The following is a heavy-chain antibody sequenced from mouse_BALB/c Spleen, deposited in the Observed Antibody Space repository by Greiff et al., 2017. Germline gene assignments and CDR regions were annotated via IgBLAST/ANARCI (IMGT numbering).Heavy chain of an antibody. J-gene: IGHJ4*01. CDR1: GYTFTSYW. CDR3: ANPYDY. Sequence: QVHVKQSGAELAKPGASVKMSCKASGYTFTSYWMHWVKQRPGQGLEWIGYINPSTGYTEYNQKFKDKATLTADKSSSTAYMQLSSLTSEDSAVYYCANPYDYWGQGTSVTVSS. CDR2: INPSTGYT. V-gene: IGHV1-7*01.